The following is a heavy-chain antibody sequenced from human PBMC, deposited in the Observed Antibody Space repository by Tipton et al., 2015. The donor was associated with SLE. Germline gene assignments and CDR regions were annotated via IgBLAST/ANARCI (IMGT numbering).Heavy chain of an antibody. CDR3: ARDLGYSSSWLDY. Sequence: SLRLSCVVSGFTFSNNWMYWVRQAPGKGLVWISRIDNDGSDTRYADSVEGRFTISRDNSKNTLYLQMNSLRAEDTAVYYCARDLGYSSSWLDYWGQGTLVTVSS. CDR1: GFTFSNNW. CDR2: IDNDGSDT. V-gene: IGHV3-74*01. J-gene: IGHJ4*02. D-gene: IGHD6-13*01.